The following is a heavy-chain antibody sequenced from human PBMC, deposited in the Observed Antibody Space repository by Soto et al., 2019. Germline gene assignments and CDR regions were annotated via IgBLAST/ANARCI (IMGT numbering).Heavy chain of an antibody. V-gene: IGHV4-4*02. CDR2: IYHSGST. CDR1: GGSITSSNW. J-gene: IGHJ4*02. Sequence: QVQLQESGPGLVKPSGTLSLTCAVSGGSITSSNWWSWVRQPPGKGLEWIGEIYHSGSTNYNPSXEXXGNISVDKDKTQFSPKLSAVTAADTAVYYCARGRDWGQGTLVTVSS. CDR3: ARGRD.